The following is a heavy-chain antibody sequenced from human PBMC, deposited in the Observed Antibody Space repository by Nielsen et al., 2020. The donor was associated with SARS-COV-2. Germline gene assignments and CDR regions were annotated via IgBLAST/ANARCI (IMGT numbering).Heavy chain of an antibody. CDR1: GYTFNSYD. V-gene: IGHV7-4-1*02. CDR2: INTNTGNP. Sequence: ASVKVSCKASGYTFNSYDMNWVRQAPGQGLEWMGWINTNTGNPTYSQGFTGRFVFSLDTSVNTAYLQISSLKAEDTAVYYCARIAYDILTGHSDYWGQGTLVTVSS. J-gene: IGHJ4*02. D-gene: IGHD3-9*01. CDR3: ARIAYDILTGHSDY.